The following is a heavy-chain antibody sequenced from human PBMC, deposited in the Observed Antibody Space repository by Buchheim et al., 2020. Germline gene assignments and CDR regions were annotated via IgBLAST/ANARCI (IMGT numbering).Heavy chain of an antibody. J-gene: IGHJ4*02. V-gene: IGHV1-46*01. Sequence: HVQLVQSGAEVKKPGASVMVSCKASGYTFTNYYMHWVRQAPGQGLEWMGKINPSGGSTSYIRKFQGRVTMTRDTSTSTAYMELSSLRSEDTAVYYCARDRRDGHNLNCLDYWGQGTL. CDR3: ARDRRDGHNLNCLDY. CDR2: INPSGGST. CDR1: GYTFTNYY. D-gene: IGHD5-24*01.